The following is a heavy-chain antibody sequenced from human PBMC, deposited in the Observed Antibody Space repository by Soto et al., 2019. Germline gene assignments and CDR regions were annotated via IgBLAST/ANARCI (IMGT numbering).Heavy chain of an antibody. CDR3: ARDGSGGAWGWFDP. CDR1: GYTFIRYG. CDR2: IWYDGSNK. Sequence: QVQLVESGGGVVQPGMSLRLSCAASGYTFIRYGMHWVRQAPGKGQEWVAVIWYDGSNKYYADSVKGRFTISRDNSKNTVFLQMDSLRVVYTALYYCARDGSGGAWGWFDPWGQGTLVSVSS. V-gene: IGHV3-33*01. J-gene: IGHJ5*02. D-gene: IGHD3-10*01.